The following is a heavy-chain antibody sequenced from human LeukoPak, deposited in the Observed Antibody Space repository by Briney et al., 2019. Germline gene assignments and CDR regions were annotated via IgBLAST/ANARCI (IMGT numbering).Heavy chain of an antibody. D-gene: IGHD1-26*01. CDR3: AKDRQRGNYFRNYYYYMDV. Sequence: PGGSLRLSCAASRFTFSSYGMHWVRQAPGKGLEWVAYIQYDGSNEQYADSVKGRFSISRDNSKNTVYLQMNSLRVDDTAVYYCAKDRQRGNYFRNYYYYMDVWGKGTTVTVSS. CDR1: RFTFSSYG. J-gene: IGHJ6*03. V-gene: IGHV3-30*02. CDR2: IQYDGSNE.